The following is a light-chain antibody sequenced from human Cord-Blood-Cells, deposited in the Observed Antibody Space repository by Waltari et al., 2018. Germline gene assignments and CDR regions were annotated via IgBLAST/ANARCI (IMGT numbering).Light chain of an antibody. CDR2: DAS. CDR3: QQRSNLIT. Sequence: EIVLTQPPATLSLSPGERATLSCRASQSVSSYLAWYQQKPGQAPSLLIYDASNRATGIPARFSGSGSGTDFTLTISSLEPEDFAVYYCQQRSNLITFGQGTRLEIK. V-gene: IGKV3-11*01. J-gene: IGKJ5*01. CDR1: QSVSSY.